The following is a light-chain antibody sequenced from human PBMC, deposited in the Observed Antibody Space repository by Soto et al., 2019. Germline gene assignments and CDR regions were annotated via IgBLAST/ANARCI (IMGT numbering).Light chain of an antibody. CDR2: GNS. J-gene: IGLJ2*01. CDR1: RSNIGAGYD. V-gene: IGLV1-40*01. Sequence: QSVLTQPPSVSGAPGQRVTISCTGSRSNIGAGYDVHWYQQLPGTAPKLLIYGNSNRPSGVPDRFSVSKSGTSASLAITGLQAEDEADYYCQSYDSSLSGYVVFGGGTKLTVL. CDR3: QSYDSSLSGYVV.